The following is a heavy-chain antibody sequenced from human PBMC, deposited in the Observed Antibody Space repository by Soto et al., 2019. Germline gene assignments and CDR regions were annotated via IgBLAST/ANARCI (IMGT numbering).Heavy chain of an antibody. V-gene: IGHV3-30-3*01. CDR2: ISYDGSNK. D-gene: IGHD4-4*01. CDR3: ESRTVYSNIFDAFDI. CDR1: GFTFSSYA. J-gene: IGHJ3*02. Sequence: GGSRRLSCAASGFTFSSYARHWVRQTPAKGLEWVAVISYDGSNKYYAVSVKGRFTISRDKSKNTLYLQMNSLRAEDTAVYYCESRTVYSNIFDAFDIWGQGTMVTVSS.